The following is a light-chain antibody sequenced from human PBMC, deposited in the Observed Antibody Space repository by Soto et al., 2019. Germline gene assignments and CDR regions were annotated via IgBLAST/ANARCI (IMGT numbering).Light chain of an antibody. CDR1: QSVSSN. CDR3: QQYNNWPPWT. CDR2: GAS. J-gene: IGKJ1*01. V-gene: IGKV3-15*01. Sequence: EIVMTQSPATLSVSPGERATLSCRASQSVSSNLAWYQQKPGQAPRLLIYGASTRATGIPARFSGSGPGTEFTLTISSLLSEDFAVYYCQQYNNWPPWTFGQGTKVEIK.